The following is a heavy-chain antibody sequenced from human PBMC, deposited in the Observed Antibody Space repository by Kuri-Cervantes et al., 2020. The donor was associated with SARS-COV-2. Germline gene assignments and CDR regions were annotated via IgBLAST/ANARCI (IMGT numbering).Heavy chain of an antibody. CDR2: IYCSGST. D-gene: IGHD6-6*01. CDR1: GYSISSGYY. CDR3: ARAHPSSSSPPFFDY. Sequence: SETLSLTCNVSGYSISSGYYWGWIRQPPGKGLEWIGYIYCSGSTYYNPSLKSRVTISVDTSKNQFSLRLSPVTAADTAVYYCARAHPSSSSPPFFDYWGQGTLVTVSS. V-gene: IGHV4-38-2*02. J-gene: IGHJ4*02.